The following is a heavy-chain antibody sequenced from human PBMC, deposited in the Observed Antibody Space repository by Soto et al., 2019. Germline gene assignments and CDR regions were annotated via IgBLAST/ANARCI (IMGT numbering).Heavy chain of an antibody. CDR1: GGSIRNYY. D-gene: IGHD2-8*02. J-gene: IGHJ4*02. Sequence: PSETLSLTCTVSGGSIRNYYWSWILQPPGKGLEWIGYIYYSGSTNYNPSLKSRVTISVDTSRNQFSLKLSSVTAADTAVYYCARRSTGWQYFDYWGQGTLVTVSS. CDR2: IYYSGST. V-gene: IGHV4-59*01. CDR3: ARRSTGWQYFDY.